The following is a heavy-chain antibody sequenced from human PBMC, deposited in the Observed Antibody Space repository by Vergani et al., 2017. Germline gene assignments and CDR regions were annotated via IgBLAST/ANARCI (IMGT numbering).Heavy chain of an antibody. D-gene: IGHD6-6*01. CDR2: IYDSRNN. CDR3: ARHLRQLARNDVCDI. J-gene: IGHJ3*02. Sequence: QLQLQESGPRLVKPSETLSLTCSLSGMSISNNNYYWGWIRHPPGKGLEWIGSIYDSRNNNYSPSLKSRVSISVDTSKNQFSLNLTSVTAADTAVYYCARHLRQLARNDVCDIWGHGTLVTVSS. V-gene: IGHV4-39*01. CDR1: GMSISNNNYY.